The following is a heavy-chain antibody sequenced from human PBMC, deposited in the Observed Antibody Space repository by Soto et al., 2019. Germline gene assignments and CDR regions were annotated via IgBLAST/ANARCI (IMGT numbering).Heavy chain of an antibody. CDR1: VGSFSGYY. CDR2: INHSGST. D-gene: IGHD2-2*01. CDR3: ARGWRQLPYYYYYMVV. Sequence: PSETLSLTCAVYVGSFSGYYWSWIRQPPGKGLEWIGEINHSGSTNYNPSLKSRVTISVDTSKNQFSLKLSSVTAADTAVYYCARGWRQLPYYYYYMVVWGKWTTVTVSS. V-gene: IGHV4-34*01. J-gene: IGHJ6*03.